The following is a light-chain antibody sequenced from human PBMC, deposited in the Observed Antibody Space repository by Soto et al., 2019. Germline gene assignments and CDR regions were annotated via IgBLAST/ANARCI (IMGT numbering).Light chain of an antibody. CDR1: QGITTY. Sequence: DIQMTQSPASLSASVGDRVTITCRATQGITTYLNWYQQKPGKAPKLLIHAASTLRSGVPSRFSGGGSGTDFTLNISSLQPEDFAIYYCQQYNSYAETFGQGTKVEIK. V-gene: IGKV1-39*01. J-gene: IGKJ1*01. CDR3: QQYNSYAET. CDR2: AAS.